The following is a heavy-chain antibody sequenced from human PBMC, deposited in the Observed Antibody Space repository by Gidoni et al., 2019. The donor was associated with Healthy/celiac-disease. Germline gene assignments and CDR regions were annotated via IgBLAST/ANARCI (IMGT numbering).Heavy chain of an antibody. J-gene: IGHJ5*02. V-gene: IGHV4-61*02. CDR2: IYPSGST. CDR3: ARGKTAVEAVGAWFDP. D-gene: IGHD2-15*01. CDR1: GGSISSGSYY. Sequence: QVQLQESGPGLVKPSQTLSLTCTVSGGSISSGSYYWSWIRQPAGKGLEWIGRIYPSGSTNYNPSLKSRVTISVDTSKNQFSLKLSSVTAADTAVYYCARGKTAVEAVGAWFDPWGQGTLVTVSS.